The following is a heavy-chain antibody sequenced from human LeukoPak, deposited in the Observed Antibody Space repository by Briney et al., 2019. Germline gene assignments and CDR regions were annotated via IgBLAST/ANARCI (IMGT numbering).Heavy chain of an antibody. D-gene: IGHD2-2*01. CDR3: ARDTSSTQYMDV. CDR2: ISSSSNYI. Sequence: GGSLRLSSAASGFTFSSYSMNWVRQAPGKGLEWVSSISSSSNYIYYAGSVKGRFTISRDNAKNSLYFQINSLRAEDTAVYYCARDTSSTQYMDVWGKGTTVTVSS. CDR1: GFTFSSYS. V-gene: IGHV3-21*01. J-gene: IGHJ6*03.